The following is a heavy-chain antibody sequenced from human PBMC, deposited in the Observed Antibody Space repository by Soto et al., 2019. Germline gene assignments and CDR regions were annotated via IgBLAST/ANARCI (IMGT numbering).Heavy chain of an antibody. J-gene: IGHJ4*02. Sequence: GESLKISCAASGFTFSSYGMHWVRQAPGKGLEWVAVISYDGSNKYYADSVKGRFTISRDNSKNTLYLQMNSLRAEDTAVYYCAKGSRYGSGSYYILDYWGQGTLVTVSS. CDR3: AKGSRYGSGSYYILDY. D-gene: IGHD3-10*01. CDR2: ISYDGSNK. CDR1: GFTFSSYG. V-gene: IGHV3-30*18.